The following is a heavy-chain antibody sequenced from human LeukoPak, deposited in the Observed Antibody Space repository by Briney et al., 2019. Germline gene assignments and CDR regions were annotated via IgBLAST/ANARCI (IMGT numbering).Heavy chain of an antibody. CDR1: GFTFSSNA. Sequence: PGGSLRLSCAASGFTFSSNAMHWVRQAPGKGLEWVAVISYDGSNKYYADSVKGRFTISRDSSKNTLYLQMNSLRAEDTAVYYCAREMATTETLDYWGQGALVTVSS. V-gene: IGHV3-30-3*01. CDR2: ISYDGSNK. D-gene: IGHD5-24*01. CDR3: AREMATTETLDY. J-gene: IGHJ4*02.